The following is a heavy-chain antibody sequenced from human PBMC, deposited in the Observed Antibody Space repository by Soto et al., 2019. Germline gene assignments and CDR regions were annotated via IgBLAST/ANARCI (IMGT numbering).Heavy chain of an antibody. CDR1: GKTFTTYY. D-gene: IGHD2-15*01. CDR3: ARRGYCSGGSCPFGFDY. J-gene: IGHJ4*02. V-gene: IGHV1-46*03. Sequence: QEQLVQSGAEVKKPGASVKVPCKASGKTFTTYYVHWVRQAPGQGLEWMGVINPRDGGTSYAHKFKDRVTMTRDTSTSTIYIKQSSLRSEYKAMYYCARRGYCSGGSCPFGFDYWGQGTLVTVSS. CDR2: INPRDGGT.